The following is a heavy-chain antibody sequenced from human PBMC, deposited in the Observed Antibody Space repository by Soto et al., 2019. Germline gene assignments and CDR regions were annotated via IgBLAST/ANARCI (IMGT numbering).Heavy chain of an antibody. Sequence: GESLKISCKGSGYSFAGYWITWVRQKPGKGLEWMGRIDPSDSQTYYSPSFRGHVTISATKSITTVFLQWSSLRASDTAMYYCARQIYDSDTGPNFQYYFDSWGQGSPVTVSS. D-gene: IGHD3-22*01. V-gene: IGHV5-10-1*01. CDR2: IDPSDSQT. CDR3: ARQIYDSDTGPNFQYYFDS. J-gene: IGHJ4*02. CDR1: GYSFAGYW.